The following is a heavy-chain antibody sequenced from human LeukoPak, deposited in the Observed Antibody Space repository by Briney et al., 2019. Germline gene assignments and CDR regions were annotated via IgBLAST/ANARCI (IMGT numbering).Heavy chain of an antibody. V-gene: IGHV4-59*01. J-gene: IGHJ6*02. D-gene: IGHD2-21*02. Sequence: SETLSLTCSVSGGSISDYSWNWIRQPPGKGPEWIGHIYYSGSTNYNPSLKSRVIMSIDTSKKQFSLKLNSVTAADTAVYYCARSDCGGDCYSPYYYYYGMDVWGQGTTVTVSS. CDR3: ARSDCGGDCYSPYYYYYGMDV. CDR1: GGSISDYS. CDR2: IYYSGST.